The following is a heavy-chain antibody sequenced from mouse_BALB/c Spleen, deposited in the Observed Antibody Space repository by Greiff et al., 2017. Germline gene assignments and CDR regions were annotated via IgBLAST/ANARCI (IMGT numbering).Heavy chain of an antibody. D-gene: IGHD3-1*01. Sequence: EVQLVESGGGLVQPGGSLRLSCATSGFTFTDYYMSWVRQPPGKALEWLGFIRNKANGYTTEYSASVKGRFTISRDNSQSILYLQMNTLRAEDSATYYCARDESSGYLYYAMDYGGQGTSVTVSS. CDR2: IRNKANGYTT. V-gene: IGHV7-3*02. CDR3: ARDESSGYLYYAMDY. CDR1: GFTFTDYY. J-gene: IGHJ4*01.